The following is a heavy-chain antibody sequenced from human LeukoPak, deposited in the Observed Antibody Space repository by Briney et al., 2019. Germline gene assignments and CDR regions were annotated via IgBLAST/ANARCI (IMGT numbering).Heavy chain of an antibody. CDR2: INHSGST. CDR1: GDSISSSSYY. Sequence: SETLSLTCTVSGDSISSSSYYWGWIRQPPGKGLEWIGEINHSGSTNYNPSLKSRVTISVDTSKNQFSLKLSSVTAADTAVYYCARGDSSGWYLDAFDIWGQGTMVTVSS. CDR3: ARGDSSGWYLDAFDI. J-gene: IGHJ3*02. V-gene: IGHV4-39*07. D-gene: IGHD6-19*01.